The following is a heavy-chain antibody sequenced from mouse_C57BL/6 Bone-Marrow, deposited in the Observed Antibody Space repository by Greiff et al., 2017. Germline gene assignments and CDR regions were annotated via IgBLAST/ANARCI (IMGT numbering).Heavy chain of an antibody. Sequence: VQLQQSGPELVKPGASVKISCKASGYSFTGYYMNWVKQSPEQSLEWIGEINPSTGGTTYNQKFKAKATLTADKSSSTAYMQLKSLTSEDAEVYYCARDARHDGYCYFDYWGQGTTLTVSS. J-gene: IGHJ2*01. CDR3: ARDARHDGYCYFDY. D-gene: IGHD2-3*01. V-gene: IGHV1-42*01. CDR1: GYSFTGYY. CDR2: INPSTGGT.